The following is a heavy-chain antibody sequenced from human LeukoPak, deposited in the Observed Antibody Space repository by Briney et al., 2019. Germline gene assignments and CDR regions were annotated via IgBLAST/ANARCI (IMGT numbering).Heavy chain of an antibody. V-gene: IGHV1-18*01. Sequence: GASVKVSCKASGYTFTSYGISWVRQAPGQGLEWMGWISAYNGNTNYAQKLRGRVTMTTDTSTSTAYMELRSLRSDDTAVYYCARRASMAYCGGDCYSDYFDYWGQGTLVTVSS. CDR1: GYTFTSYG. CDR2: ISAYNGNT. D-gene: IGHD2-21*02. J-gene: IGHJ4*02. CDR3: ARRASMAYCGGDCYSDYFDY.